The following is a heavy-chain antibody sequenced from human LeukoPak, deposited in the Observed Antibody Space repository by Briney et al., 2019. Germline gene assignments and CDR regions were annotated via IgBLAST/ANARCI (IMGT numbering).Heavy chain of an antibody. J-gene: IGHJ6*03. CDR2: INRNNGGT. V-gene: IGHV1-2*02. CDR3: AREYYYNYYMDV. Sequence: GASVKVSCKASGYTFTGYYIHWVRQAPGQGLEWMGWINRNNGGTNYAQKFQGRVTMTRDTSISTAYMELSRLRSDDTAVYYCAREYYYNYYMDVWGKGTTVTISS. CDR1: GYTFTGYY.